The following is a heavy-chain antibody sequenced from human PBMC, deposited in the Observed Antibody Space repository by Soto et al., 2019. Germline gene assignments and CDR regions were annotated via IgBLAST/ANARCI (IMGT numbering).Heavy chain of an antibody. CDR3: TRPLNCGGDCYSFDY. D-gene: IGHD2-21*02. CDR1: GFTFSGST. CDR2: VRSRANSYAT. J-gene: IGHJ4*02. Sequence: EVQLVESGGGLVQPGGSLKLSCAASGFTFSGSTMHWVRQASGKGLAWVGRVRSRANSYATAYAASVKGRFTISRDDSKNTAYLQMNSLKTEGTAVYYCTRPLNCGGDCYSFDYWGQGTLVTVSS. V-gene: IGHV3-73*02.